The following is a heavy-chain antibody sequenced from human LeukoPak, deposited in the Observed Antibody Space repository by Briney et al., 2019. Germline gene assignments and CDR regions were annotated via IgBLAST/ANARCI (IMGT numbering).Heavy chain of an antibody. V-gene: IGHV3-21*01. D-gene: IGHD6-13*01. J-gene: IGHJ4*02. CDR1: GFTFSSYW. Sequence: GGSLRLSCAASGFTFSSYWMSWVRQAPGKGLEWVSSISSSSSYIYYADSVKGRFTISRDNAKNSLYLQMNSLRAEDTAVYYCARSTYSKYYFDYWGQGTLVTVSS. CDR2: ISSSSSYI. CDR3: ARSTYSKYYFDY.